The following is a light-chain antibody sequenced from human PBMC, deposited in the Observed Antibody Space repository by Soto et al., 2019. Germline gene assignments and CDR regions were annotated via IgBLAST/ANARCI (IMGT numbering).Light chain of an antibody. CDR3: QPNGSSPPIT. V-gene: IGKV3-20*01. CDR2: GAS. CDR1: QSVSNSY. Sequence: EIVLTQSPGTLSLSPGERATLSCRASQSVSNSYLAWYQQKPGQAPRLLIYGASSRATGIPDRFSGSGSGTDFTLTISRLEPEDFAVYYCQPNGSSPPITFGQGTRLEIK. J-gene: IGKJ5*01.